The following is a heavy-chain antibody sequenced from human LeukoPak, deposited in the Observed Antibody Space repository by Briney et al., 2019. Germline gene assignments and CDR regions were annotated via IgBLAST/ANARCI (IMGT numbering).Heavy chain of an antibody. Sequence: PGGSLRLSCAASGFTFSSYGMHWVRQAPGKGLEWVAFIRYDGSNKYYADSVKGRFTISRDNSKNTLYLQMNSLRAEDTAVYYCAKDTTTRGQIVVPAAGEYYWGQGTLVTVSS. D-gene: IGHD2-2*01. V-gene: IGHV3-30*02. CDR2: IRYDGSNK. J-gene: IGHJ4*02. CDR1: GFTFSSYG. CDR3: AKDTTTRGQIVVPAAGEYY.